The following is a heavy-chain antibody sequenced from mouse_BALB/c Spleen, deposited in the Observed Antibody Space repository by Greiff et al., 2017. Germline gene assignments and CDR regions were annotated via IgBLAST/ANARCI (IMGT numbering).Heavy chain of an antibody. CDR1: GFTFSSYT. V-gene: IGHV5-12-2*01. CDR3: ARHGGYGNYGGYAMDY. J-gene: IGHJ4*01. CDR2: ISNGGGST. D-gene: IGHD2-1*01. Sequence: DVHLVESGGGLVQPGGSLKLSCAASGFTFSSYTMSWVRQTPEKRLEWVAYISNGGGSTYYPDTVKGRFTISRDNAKNTLYLQMSSLKSEDTAMYYCARHGGYGNYGGYAMDYWGQGTSVTVSS.